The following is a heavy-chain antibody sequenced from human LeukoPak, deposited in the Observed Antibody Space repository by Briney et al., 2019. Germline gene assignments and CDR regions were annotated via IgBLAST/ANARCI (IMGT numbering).Heavy chain of an antibody. Sequence: SVKVSCKASGGTFSSYAISWVRQAPGQGLEWMGRIIPILGIANYAQKFQGRVTITADKSTSTAYMELSSLRSEDTAVYYCARVDTAMVIDYWGQGSRVTVSS. V-gene: IGHV1-69*04. CDR1: GGTFSSYA. J-gene: IGHJ4*02. CDR2: IIPILGIA. CDR3: ARVDTAMVIDY. D-gene: IGHD5-18*01.